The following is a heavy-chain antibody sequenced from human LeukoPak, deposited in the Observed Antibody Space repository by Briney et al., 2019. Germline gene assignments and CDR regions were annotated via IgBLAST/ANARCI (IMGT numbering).Heavy chain of an antibody. D-gene: IGHD4-17*01. CDR3: GIGVRYFHY. J-gene: IGHJ4*02. V-gene: IGHV3-48*01. CDR2: ISSGISTI. Sequence: GGSLRLSRADSVYTFRSYSINGVRDAPGKGMEWVSYISSGISTINYADSMNGRLTISRDKAKNSLYLQMNRVRGEETGIYYCGIGVRYFHYGGEGTLVTV. CDR1: VYTFRSYS.